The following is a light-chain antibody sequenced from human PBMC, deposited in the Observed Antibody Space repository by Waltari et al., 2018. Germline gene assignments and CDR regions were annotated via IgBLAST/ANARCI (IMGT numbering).Light chain of an antibody. CDR3: LQYNSYPWT. CDR2: AAS. J-gene: IGKJ1*01. V-gene: IGKV1-17*01. Sequence: DIQITQSPSSLLAPVGARVTITCRASQGIRNALGWYQQKPGKAPKRLIYAASSLQSGVPSRFSGSGSGTEFTLTISSLQPEDFASYYCLQYNSYPWTFGQGTKVEIK. CDR1: QGIRNA.